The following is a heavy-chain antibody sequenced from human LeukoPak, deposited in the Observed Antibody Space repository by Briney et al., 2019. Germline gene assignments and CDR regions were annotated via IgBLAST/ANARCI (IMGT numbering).Heavy chain of an antibody. J-gene: IGHJ3*02. CDR3: AREIYCSASSCTGGVFDI. D-gene: IGHD2-15*01. Sequence: HPGGSLRLSCAASGFTVSSNYVSWVRQAPGKGLEWVSVIYSGGSTYYADSVKGRFTISRDNSKNTLYLQMNSLRVEDTAVYYCAREIYCSASSCTGGVFDIWGQGTMVTVSS. V-gene: IGHV3-53*01. CDR1: GFTVSSNY. CDR2: IYSGGST.